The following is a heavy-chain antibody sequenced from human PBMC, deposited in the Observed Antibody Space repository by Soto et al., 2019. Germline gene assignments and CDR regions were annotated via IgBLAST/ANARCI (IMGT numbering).Heavy chain of an antibody. D-gene: IGHD6-13*01. Sequence: GGSLRLSCAASGFTFSSYAMHWVRQAPGKGLEWVAVISYDGSNKYYADSVKGRFTISRDNSKNTLYLQMNSLRAEDTAVYYCARDSRYSSSWYGFYWFDPWGQGTLVTVSS. V-gene: IGHV3-30-3*01. CDR3: ARDSRYSSSWYGFYWFDP. CDR2: ISYDGSNK. CDR1: GFTFSSYA. J-gene: IGHJ5*02.